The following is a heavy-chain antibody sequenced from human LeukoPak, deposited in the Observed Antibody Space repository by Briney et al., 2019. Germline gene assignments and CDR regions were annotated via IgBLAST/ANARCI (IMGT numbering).Heavy chain of an antibody. Sequence: SETLSLTCAVSGGSIYSTDSWWSWVRQTPGRGMEWIGEIYHDGSTNYNPSLRNLVTISLARSNNQFSLRLTSVTAADTAVYYCARGFCGGGACYSPGEWGQGTLVTVSS. CDR3: ARGFCGGGACYSPGE. CDR1: GGSIYSTDSW. D-gene: IGHD2-15*01. V-gene: IGHV4-4*02. CDR2: IYHDGST. J-gene: IGHJ4*02.